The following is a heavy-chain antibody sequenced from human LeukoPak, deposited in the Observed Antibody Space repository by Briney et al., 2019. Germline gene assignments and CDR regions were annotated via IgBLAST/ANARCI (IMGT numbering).Heavy chain of an antibody. CDR3: ARVRQLGYYYYYGMDV. J-gene: IGHJ6*02. V-gene: IGHV1-18*01. Sequence: ASVKVSCKASGYTFTSYGISWVRQAPGQGLEWMGWISASNGNTNYAQKLQGRVTMTTDTSTSTAYMELRSLRSDDTAVYYCARVRQLGYYYYYGMDVWGQGTTVTVSS. CDR1: GYTFTSYG. D-gene: IGHD6-13*01. CDR2: ISASNGNT.